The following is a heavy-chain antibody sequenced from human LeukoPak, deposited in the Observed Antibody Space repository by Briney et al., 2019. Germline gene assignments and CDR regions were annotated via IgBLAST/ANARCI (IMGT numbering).Heavy chain of an antibody. J-gene: IGHJ4*02. CDR3: ATGGSRDGYNYTDY. V-gene: IGHV4-34*01. Sequence: PSETLSLTCAVYGGSFSGYYWSWIRQPPGKGLEWIGEINHSGSTNYNPSLKSRVTISVDTSKNQFSLKLSSVTAADTAVYYCATGGSRDGYNYTDYWGQGTLVTVSS. CDR2: INHSGST. CDR1: GGSFSGYY. D-gene: IGHD5-24*01.